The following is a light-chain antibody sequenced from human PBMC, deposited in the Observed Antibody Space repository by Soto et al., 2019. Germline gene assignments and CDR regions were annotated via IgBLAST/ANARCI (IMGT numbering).Light chain of an antibody. J-gene: IGLJ1*01. CDR1: SGDVGGHNA. V-gene: IGLV2-14*03. CDR3: CSYERSGAYV. CDR2: DVY. Sequence: QSVLTQPASVSGSPGQSITLSCTGTSGDVGGHNAVSWYQQQPGKAPKLLIYDVYNRPSGASNRFSGSKSGNTASLTISGLQADDEADYYCCSYERSGAYVFGTWTKLTVL.